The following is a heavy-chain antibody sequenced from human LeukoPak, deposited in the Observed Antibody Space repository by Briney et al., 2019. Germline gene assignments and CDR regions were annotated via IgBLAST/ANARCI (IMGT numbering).Heavy chain of an antibody. D-gene: IGHD3-16*01. V-gene: IGHV4-59*08. J-gene: IGHJ4*02. CDR1: GGSISSYY. CDR2: IYYSGST. CDR3: ARLSDWGRVDY. Sequence: SETLSLTCTVSGGSISSYYWSWIRQPPGKGLEWIGYIYYSGSTNYNPSLKSRVIISVDTSKNQFSLKLSSVTAADTAVYYCARLSDWGRVDYWGQGTLVTVSS.